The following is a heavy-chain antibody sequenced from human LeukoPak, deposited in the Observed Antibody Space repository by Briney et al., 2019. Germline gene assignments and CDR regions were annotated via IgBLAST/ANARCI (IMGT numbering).Heavy chain of an antibody. J-gene: IGHJ4*02. Sequence: SQTLSLTCAISGDNVSSNSATWNWIRQSPSRGLEWLGRTYYRSKWYNDYAVSVKSRITIIPDTSKNQFSLQLNSVTPDDTALYYCTGDRGVGAAVFFDYWGLGTLVPSPQ. CDR3: TGDRGVGAAVFFDY. D-gene: IGHD6-13*01. CDR2: TYYRSKWYN. V-gene: IGHV6-1*01. CDR1: GDNVSSNSAT.